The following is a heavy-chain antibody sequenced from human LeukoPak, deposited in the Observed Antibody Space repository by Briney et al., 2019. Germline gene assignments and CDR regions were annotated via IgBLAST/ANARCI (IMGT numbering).Heavy chain of an antibody. CDR1: SCSISNGSYY. V-gene: IGHV4-61*02. J-gene: IGHJ2*01. Sequence: SETLSLTCTVSSCSISNGSYYWSWIRQPAGKGLEWIGRIYTSGSTNYNPSLKSRVTMSVDTSKNQFSLKLSSVTAADTGVYFCAIHDSPNWYFDLWGRGTLVTVSS. D-gene: IGHD2-15*01. CDR2: IYTSGST. CDR3: AIHDSPNWYFDL.